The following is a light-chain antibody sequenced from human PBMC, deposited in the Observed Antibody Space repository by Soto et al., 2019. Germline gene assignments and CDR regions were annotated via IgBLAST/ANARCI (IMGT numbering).Light chain of an antibody. Sequence: QSVLTQPASVSGSPGQSITISCTGTSSDVGGYDYVSWYQQLPGKAPKLMIYDVNNRPSGVSNRFSGSKSGNTASLTISGLQAEDEADYYCSSYTGTSTCVFGGGTKVTVL. CDR2: DVN. CDR3: SSYTGTSTCV. CDR1: SSDVGGYDY. J-gene: IGLJ1*01. V-gene: IGLV2-14*01.